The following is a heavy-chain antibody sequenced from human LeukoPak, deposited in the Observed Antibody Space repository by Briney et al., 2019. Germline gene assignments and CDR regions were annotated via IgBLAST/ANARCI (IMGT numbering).Heavy chain of an antibody. CDR2: MNEDGSEK. CDR3: ATYSHWVAGDV. CDR1: GFTFSKSW. Sequence: GGSLRLSCAAYGFTFSKSWMSWVRQAPGKGLEWVANMNEDGSEKDYVDSVKGRFTISRDNARKSLYLQMSSLRAEDTAVYYCATYSHWVAGDVWGQGTTVTVSS. V-gene: IGHV3-7*01. J-gene: IGHJ6*02. D-gene: IGHD3-16*01.